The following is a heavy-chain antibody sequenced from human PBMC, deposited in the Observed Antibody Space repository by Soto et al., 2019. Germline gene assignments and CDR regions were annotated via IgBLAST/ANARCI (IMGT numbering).Heavy chain of an antibody. CDR3: AKPLWWSWTVDY. V-gene: IGHV1-46*02. Sequence: QVQLVQSGAEVKEPGASVKVSCKASGFTFQNYHMHWVRQAPGQGLEWMGIIHPNGDTTTYAQNFQGSLAMTTDTSTTTAYIELSSLTSEDTAVYYCAKPLWWSWTVDYWGQGTLITVSS. D-gene: IGHD2-15*01. J-gene: IGHJ4*02. CDR2: IHPNGDTT. CDR1: GFTFQNYH.